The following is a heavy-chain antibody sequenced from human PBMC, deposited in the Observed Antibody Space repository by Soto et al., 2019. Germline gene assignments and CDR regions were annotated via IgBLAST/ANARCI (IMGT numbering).Heavy chain of an antibody. Sequence: QITLKESGPTLVKPTQTLTLTCTFSEFSLSTSGVGVGWIRQPPGKALEWLALIYWDDDKRYSPYLKSRLTITQHIPKNQVVLTMTNMDPGVTATYYCARLYCSGGSCYSHYFDYWGQGTLVTVSS. CDR2: IYWDDDK. CDR1: EFSLSTSGVG. J-gene: IGHJ4*02. V-gene: IGHV2-5*02. CDR3: ARLYCSGGSCYSHYFDY. D-gene: IGHD2-15*01.